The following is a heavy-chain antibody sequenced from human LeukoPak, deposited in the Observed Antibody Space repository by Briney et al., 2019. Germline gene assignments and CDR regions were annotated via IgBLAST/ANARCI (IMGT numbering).Heavy chain of an antibody. J-gene: IGHJ4*02. CDR1: GGSISSYY. Sequence: PSETLSLTCTVSGGSISSYYWSWIRQPAGKGLEWIGRIYTSGSTNYNPSLKSRVTISVDTSKNQFSLKLSSVTAADTAVYYCARHGSPELRYFDWLIYTGDYWGQGTLATVSS. CDR3: ARHGSPELRYFDWLIYTGDY. CDR2: IYTSGST. V-gene: IGHV4-4*07. D-gene: IGHD3-9*01.